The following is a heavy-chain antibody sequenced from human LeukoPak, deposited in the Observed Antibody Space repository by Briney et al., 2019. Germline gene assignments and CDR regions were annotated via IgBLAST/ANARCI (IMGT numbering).Heavy chain of an antibody. CDR3: ARGPGNYVWGSYFDY. D-gene: IGHD3-16*01. V-gene: IGHV4-28*03. Sequence: SETLSLTCAVSGYSISSSNWWGWIRQPPGKGLEWIGYIYYSGSTYYNPSLKSRVTMSVDTSKNQFSLKLSSVTAVDTAVYYCARGPGNYVWGSYFDYWGQGNPVTVSS. J-gene: IGHJ4*02. CDR1: GYSISSSNW. CDR2: IYYSGST.